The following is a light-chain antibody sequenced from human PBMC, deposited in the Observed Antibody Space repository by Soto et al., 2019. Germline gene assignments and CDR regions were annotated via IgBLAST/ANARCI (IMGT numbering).Light chain of an antibody. J-gene: IGKJ1*01. CDR3: QQYNNWPPGT. CDR1: QSLGSD. CDR2: GAS. Sequence: EIVLTQSPGTLSLSPGDTATLSCRASQSLGSDLAWYQQKPGQAPRLLIYGASTRATGIPARFSGSGSGTEFTLTISSLQSEDFAVYYCQQYNNWPPGTFGQGTKVDIK. V-gene: IGKV3-15*01.